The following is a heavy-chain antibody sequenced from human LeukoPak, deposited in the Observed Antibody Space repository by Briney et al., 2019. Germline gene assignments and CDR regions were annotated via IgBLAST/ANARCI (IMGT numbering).Heavy chain of an antibody. CDR2: IYHSGST. J-gene: IGHJ4*02. D-gene: IGHD5-18*01. CDR3: ARDGYSYGFSLDY. CDR1: GYSISSGSY. Sequence: SETLSLTCAVSGYSISSGSYWGWIRQPPGKGLEWIGSIYHSGSTYYNQSLKSRVTISVDTSKNQFSLKLSSVTAADTAVYYCARDGYSYGFSLDYWGQGTLVTVSS. V-gene: IGHV4-38-2*02.